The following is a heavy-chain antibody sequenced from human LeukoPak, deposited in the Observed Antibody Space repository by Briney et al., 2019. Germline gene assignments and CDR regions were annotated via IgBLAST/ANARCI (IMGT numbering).Heavy chain of an antibody. CDR1: GFTFDSYW. J-gene: IGHJ4*02. Sequence: PGGSLKLSCAASGFTFDSYWMTWVRQAPGKGLEWVANIKQDGSDKYYVDSVKGRFTIYRDNAKNSLYLQMNSLRAEDTAVYFCAREVLGVGATCDYWGQGTLVTVSS. CDR2: IKQDGSDK. V-gene: IGHV3-7*01. CDR3: AREVLGVGATCDY. D-gene: IGHD1-26*01.